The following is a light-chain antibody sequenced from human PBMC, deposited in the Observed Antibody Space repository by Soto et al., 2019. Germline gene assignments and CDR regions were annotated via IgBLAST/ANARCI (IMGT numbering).Light chain of an antibody. CDR3: QQYGSSPLT. CDR1: QSVSSSY. J-gene: IGKJ4*01. Sequence: EIVLTQSPGTLSLSPGERATLSCRASQSVSSSYLAWYQQKPGQAPRLLIYGASSRATGIPNRFSGSGSGTDFTLTISRLEPEDSAVYYCQQYGSSPLTFGGGTKGDIK. V-gene: IGKV3-20*01. CDR2: GAS.